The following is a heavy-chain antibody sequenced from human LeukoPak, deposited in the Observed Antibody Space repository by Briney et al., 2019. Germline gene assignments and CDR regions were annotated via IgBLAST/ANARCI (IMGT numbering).Heavy chain of an antibody. Sequence: GGSLRLSCAASGFTFNDYNMNWVRQAPGKGLEWVSSISSSSTYKYYADSVKGRFTISRDNTKNSLYLQIHSLTAEDTAVYYCVRCSSALAYYFDYWGQGTLVTVSS. J-gene: IGHJ4*02. CDR1: GFTFNDYN. CDR3: VRCSSALAYYFDY. CDR2: ISSSSTYK. D-gene: IGHD3-16*01. V-gene: IGHV3-21*01.